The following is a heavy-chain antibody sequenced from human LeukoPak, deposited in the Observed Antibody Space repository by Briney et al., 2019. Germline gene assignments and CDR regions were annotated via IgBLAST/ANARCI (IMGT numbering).Heavy chain of an antibody. Sequence: SETLSLTCTVSGGSISSGDYYWSWIRQPPGKGLERIGYIYYSGSTYYNPSLKSRVTISVDTSKNQFSLKLSSVTAADTAVYYCARDSLNYYANLWGRGTLVTVSS. J-gene: IGHJ2*01. CDR2: IYYSGST. D-gene: IGHD3-10*01. V-gene: IGHV4-30-4*01. CDR1: GGSISSGDYY. CDR3: ARDSLNYYANL.